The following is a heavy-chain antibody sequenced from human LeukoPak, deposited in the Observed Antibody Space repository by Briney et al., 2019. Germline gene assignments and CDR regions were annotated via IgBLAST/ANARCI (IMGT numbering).Heavy chain of an antibody. D-gene: IGHD1-26*01. V-gene: IGHV3-23*01. CDR3: AKDRRGGSYYAATLDI. J-gene: IGHJ3*02. CDR2: ISDSGDIT. Sequence: GGSLRLSCAASGFTFSSYAMSWVRQAPGKGLEWVSDISDSGDITYYADSVKGRFTISRDNSKNTLYVQMNSLRVEDTAVYYCAKDRRGGSYYAATLDIWGQGTMVTVSS. CDR1: GFTFSSYA.